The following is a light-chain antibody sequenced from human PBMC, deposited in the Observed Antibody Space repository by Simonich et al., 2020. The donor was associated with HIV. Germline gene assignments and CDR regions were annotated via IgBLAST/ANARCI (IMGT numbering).Light chain of an antibody. J-gene: IGKJ2*01. CDR1: HSVLYSSNNKNY. V-gene: IGKV4-1*01. CDR2: WAS. Sequence: DIVMTQSPDSLSVSLVERSTIDSKSIHSVLYSSNNKNYLTWDQQKPGQPPKLLIYWASARQSGVPARFSGSGSGTHFTLTISSLQAEDVAVYYCQQYYVTPYTFGQGTKLEIK. CDR3: QQYYVTPYT.